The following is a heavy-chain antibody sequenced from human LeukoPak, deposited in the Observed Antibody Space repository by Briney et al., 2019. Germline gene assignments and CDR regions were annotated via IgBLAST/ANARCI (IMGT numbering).Heavy chain of an antibody. V-gene: IGHV3-15*01. D-gene: IGHD5-18*01. CDR1: GFTFSKAW. CDR3: TTDFRRGYTYGNHDY. Sequence: GGSLRLSCAASGFTFSKAWMSWVRQAPGKGLEWVGRIKSKSDGGTTDYAAPVRGRFTISRDDAKNTLHMQMNSLKTEDTAVYYCTTDFRRGYTYGNHDYWGQGTLVTVSS. CDR2: IKSKSDGGTT. J-gene: IGHJ4*02.